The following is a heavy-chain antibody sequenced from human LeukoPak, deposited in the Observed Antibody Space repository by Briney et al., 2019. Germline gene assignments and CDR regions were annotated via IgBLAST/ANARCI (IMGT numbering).Heavy chain of an antibody. CDR3: ARGSVVRGAYPYYFDY. J-gene: IGHJ4*02. D-gene: IGHD3-10*01. CDR2: ISYDGSNK. Sequence: GGSLRLSCAASGFTFSSYAMHWVRQAPGKGLEWVAVISYDGSNKYYADSVKGRFTISRDNSKNTLYLQMNSLRAEDTAVYYCARGSVVRGAYPYYFDYWGQGTLVTVSS. V-gene: IGHV3-30*04. CDR1: GFTFSSYA.